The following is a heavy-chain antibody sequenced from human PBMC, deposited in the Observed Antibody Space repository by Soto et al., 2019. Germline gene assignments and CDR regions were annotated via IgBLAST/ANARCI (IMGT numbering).Heavy chain of an antibody. CDR3: ARGTYYYPSSGQGY. CDR2: MNPNSGNT. Sequence: ASVKVSCQASGYTFTSYDINWVRQATAQGIEWMGWMNPNSGNTGYTQKFQRRVTMTRNTSISTAYMELSSLKSEDTAVYYCARGTYYYPSSGQGYWGQGTLVTVSS. D-gene: IGHD3-22*01. CDR1: GYTFTSYD. V-gene: IGHV1-8*01. J-gene: IGHJ4*02.